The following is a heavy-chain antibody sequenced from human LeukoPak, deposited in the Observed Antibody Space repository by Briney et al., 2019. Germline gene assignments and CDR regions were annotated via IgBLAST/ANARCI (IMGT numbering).Heavy chain of an antibody. D-gene: IGHD3-10*01. CDR2: FDPEDGET. Sequence: GASVEVSCKVSGYTLTELSMHWVRQAPGKGLEWMGGFDPEDGETIYAQKFQGRVTMTEDTSTDTAYMELSSLRSEDTAVYYCATIPPYGSGIGNWFDPWGQGTLVTVSS. J-gene: IGHJ5*02. CDR1: GYTLTELS. V-gene: IGHV1-24*01. CDR3: ATIPPYGSGIGNWFDP.